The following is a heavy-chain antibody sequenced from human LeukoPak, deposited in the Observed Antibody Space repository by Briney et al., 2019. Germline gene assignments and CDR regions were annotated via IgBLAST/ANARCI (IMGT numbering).Heavy chain of an antibody. CDR2: IYYSGST. CDR1: GGSISSYY. J-gene: IGHJ3*02. CDR3: ARRFRISSSSSDAFDI. V-gene: IGHV4-59*01. D-gene: IGHD6-13*01. Sequence: SETLSLTCTVSGGSISSYYWSWIRQPPGKGLEWIGYIYYSGSTNYNPSLKSRVTISVDTSKNHFSLKVRSVTAADTAVYYCARRFRISSSSSDAFDIWGQGTMVTVSS.